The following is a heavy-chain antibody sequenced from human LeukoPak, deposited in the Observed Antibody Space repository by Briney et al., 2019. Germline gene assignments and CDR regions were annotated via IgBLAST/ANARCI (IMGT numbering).Heavy chain of an antibody. D-gene: IGHD6-13*01. Sequence: GESLKISCKGSGYSFTSYWIGWVRQMPGKGLDWMGIIYPGDSDTRYSPSFQGQVTISADKSISTAYLQWSSLKPPDTAMYYCARHRAAYSLRAFDIWGQGTMVTVSS. J-gene: IGHJ3*02. CDR2: IYPGDSDT. V-gene: IGHV5-51*01. CDR1: GYSFTSYW. CDR3: ARHRAAYSLRAFDI.